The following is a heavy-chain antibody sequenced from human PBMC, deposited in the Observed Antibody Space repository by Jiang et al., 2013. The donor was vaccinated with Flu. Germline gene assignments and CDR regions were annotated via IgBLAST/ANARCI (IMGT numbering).Heavy chain of an antibody. V-gene: IGHV3-33*01. CDR2: IWYDGSNK. Sequence: VQLVESGGGVVQPGRSLRLSCAASGFTFSSYGMHWVRQAPGKGLEWVAVIWYDGSNKYYADSVKGRFTISRDNSKNTLYLQMNSLRAEDTAVYYCARELWALAYWFDPWGQGTLVTVSS. CDR3: ARELWALAYWFDP. J-gene: IGHJ5*02. CDR1: GFTFSSYG. D-gene: IGHD7-27*01.